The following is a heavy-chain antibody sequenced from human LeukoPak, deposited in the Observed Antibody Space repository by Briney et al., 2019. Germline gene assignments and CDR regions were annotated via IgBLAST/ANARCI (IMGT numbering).Heavy chain of an antibody. CDR1: GYSFTNYW. D-gene: IGHD2-8*01. CDR3: ASLARRVYVEYYFDF. Sequence: GESLKISCKGSGYSFTNYWIGWVRQMPGKGLEWMGIIYPGDSDTRYSTSFQGQVTMSADKSITTAYLQWSSLKASDTAMYYCASLARRVYVEYYFDFWGQGTLVTVSS. CDR2: IYPGDSDT. V-gene: IGHV5-51*01. J-gene: IGHJ4*02.